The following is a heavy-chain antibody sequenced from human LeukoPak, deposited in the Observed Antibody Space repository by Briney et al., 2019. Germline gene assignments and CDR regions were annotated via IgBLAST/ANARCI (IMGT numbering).Heavy chain of an antibody. CDR1: GDSINNNNYY. D-gene: IGHD3-3*01. J-gene: IGHJ3*01. CDR3: ARITDRTIFGEIMHGFDV. V-gene: IGHV4-39*01. Sequence: SETLSLTCTVSGDSINNNNYYWGWIRHPPGKGLEWIGNIYYTGRTYYSPSLKSRVTISVDTSNNQFSLKLNSVTAADTAVYYCARITDRTIFGEIMHGFDVWGQGTPVTVSS. CDR2: IYYTGRT.